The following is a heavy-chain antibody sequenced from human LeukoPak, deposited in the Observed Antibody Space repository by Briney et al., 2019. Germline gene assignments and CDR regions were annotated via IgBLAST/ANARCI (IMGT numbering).Heavy chain of an antibody. J-gene: IGHJ3*02. CDR1: GYSFTSYW. D-gene: IGHD3-22*01. CDR3: ARTHNDGSSDVDGFDI. V-gene: IGHV5-51*01. CDR2: IYPGDSDT. Sequence: GESLKISCKGSGYSFTSYWIGWVRPMPGKGLEWMGIIYPGDSDTRYSPSFQGHVTISADKSISTAYLQWSSLKASDTAMYYCARTHNDGSSDVDGFDIWGQGTMVTVSS.